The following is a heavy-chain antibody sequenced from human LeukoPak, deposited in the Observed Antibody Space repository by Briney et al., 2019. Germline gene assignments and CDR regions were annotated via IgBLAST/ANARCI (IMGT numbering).Heavy chain of an antibody. CDR1: GYTFTGYY. J-gene: IGHJ3*02. D-gene: IGHD1-26*01. CDR2: INPNSGGT. V-gene: IGHV1-2*02. CDR3: ARDIPQYSGIIGYPFDI. Sequence: ASVKVSCKASGYTFTGYYMHWVRQAPGQGLEWMGWINPNSGGTNYAQKFQGRVTMTRDTSISTAYMELSRMRSDDTAVYYCARDIPQYSGIIGYPFDIWGHGTLVTVSS.